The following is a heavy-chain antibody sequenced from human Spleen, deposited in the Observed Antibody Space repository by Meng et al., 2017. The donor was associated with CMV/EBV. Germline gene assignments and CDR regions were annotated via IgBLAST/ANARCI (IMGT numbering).Heavy chain of an antibody. D-gene: IGHD2-2*01. CDR2: IYYSGST. CDR1: GGSISSGDYY. V-gene: IGHV4-30-4*08. CDR3: ARVRGGIVVVPAASVFDY. Sequence: QVQLQASGPGLGKPLQTLSLTCPVSGGSISSGDYYWSWIRQPPGKGLEWIGYIYYSGSTYYNPSLKSRVTISVDTSKNQFSLKLSSVTAADTAVYYCARVRGGIVVVPAASVFDYWGQGTLVTVSS. J-gene: IGHJ4*02.